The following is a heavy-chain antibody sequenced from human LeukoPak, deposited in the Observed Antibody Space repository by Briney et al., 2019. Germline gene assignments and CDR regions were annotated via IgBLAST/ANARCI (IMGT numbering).Heavy chain of an antibody. V-gene: IGHV4-31*03. D-gene: IGHD1-26*01. J-gene: IGHJ4*02. Sequence: SETLSLTCTVSGGSISSGGYYWSWIRQHPGKGLEWIGYIYYSGSTYYNPSLKSRVTISVDTSKNQFSLKLSSVTAADTAVYYCASDSIVGATKEPACFDYWGQGTLVTVSS. CDR3: ASDSIVGATKEPACFDY. CDR1: GGSISSGGYY. CDR2: IYYSGST.